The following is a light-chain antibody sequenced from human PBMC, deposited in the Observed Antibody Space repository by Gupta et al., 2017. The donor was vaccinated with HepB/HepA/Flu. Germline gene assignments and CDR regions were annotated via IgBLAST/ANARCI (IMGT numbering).Light chain of an antibody. V-gene: IGLV1-51*02. CDR3: GKWDSRLSAGV. CDR1: SSNIGNNY. CDR2: EKS. Sequence: QSVLTQPPSVSAAPGQTVTISCSGSSSNIGNNYVSWYRQLPGTANRRLIDEKSKRPSGIPDRFAGYKAGTADTLDITGLQTGDEADYYCGKWDSRLSAGVFGGGTKLTVL. J-gene: IGLJ2*01.